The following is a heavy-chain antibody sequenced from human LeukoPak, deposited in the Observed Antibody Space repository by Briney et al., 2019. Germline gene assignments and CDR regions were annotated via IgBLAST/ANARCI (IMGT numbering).Heavy chain of an antibody. J-gene: IGHJ5*02. V-gene: IGHV3-21*01. D-gene: IGHD2-15*01. CDR3: AREVRSGDRFDP. CDR1: GFTFGSYS. Sequence: GGSLRLSCAASGFTFGSYSMNWVRQAPGKGLEWVSSISSSSSYIYYADSVKGRFTISRDNAKNSLYLQMNSLRAEDTAVYYCAREVRSGDRFDPWGQGTLVTVSS. CDR2: ISSSSSYI.